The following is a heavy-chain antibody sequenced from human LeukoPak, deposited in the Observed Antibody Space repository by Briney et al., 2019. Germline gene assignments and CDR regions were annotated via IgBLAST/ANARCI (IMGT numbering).Heavy chain of an antibody. CDR3: ARGVDYYGV. Sequence: SETLSLTCAVYGGSFSGYSWNWIRQPPVEGLEWIGEINHSGGTNYNPSLKSRVTISVDTSKKQFSLKLSSVTAVDTAVYYCARGVDYYGVWGQGTLVTVSS. J-gene: IGHJ4*02. V-gene: IGHV4-34*01. CDR2: INHSGGT. CDR1: GGSFSGYS. D-gene: IGHD3-10*01.